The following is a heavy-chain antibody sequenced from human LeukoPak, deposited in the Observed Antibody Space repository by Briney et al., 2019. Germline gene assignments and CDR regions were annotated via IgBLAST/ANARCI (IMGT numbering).Heavy chain of an antibody. Sequence: PGGSLRLSCAASGFTVSSNYMNWVRQAPGKGPEWVANIKLDGSEKNYVDSVKGRFTISRDNTKNSLYLQMNSLRAEDTAVFYCARDQYDTWSRRGNFDSWGQGTLVIVSS. CDR3: ARDQYDTWSRRGNFDS. CDR1: GFTVSSNY. CDR2: IKLDGSEK. V-gene: IGHV3-7*03. D-gene: IGHD3-3*01. J-gene: IGHJ4*02.